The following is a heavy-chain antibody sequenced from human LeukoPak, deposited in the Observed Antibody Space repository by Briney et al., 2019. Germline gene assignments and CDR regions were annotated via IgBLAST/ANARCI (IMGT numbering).Heavy chain of an antibody. CDR2: ISSSSSYI. D-gene: IGHD3-10*01. CDR1: GFTFRSYA. Sequence: GGSLRLSCAASGFTFRSYAMSWVRQAPGKGLEWVSSISSSSSYIYYADSVKGRFTISRDNAKNSLYLQMNSLRAEDTAVYYCARDQITMVRGGALDYWGQGTLVTVSS. CDR3: ARDQITMVRGGALDY. V-gene: IGHV3-21*01. J-gene: IGHJ4*02.